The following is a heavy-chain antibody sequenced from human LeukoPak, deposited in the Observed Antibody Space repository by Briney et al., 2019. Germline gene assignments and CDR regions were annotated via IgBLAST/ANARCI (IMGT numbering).Heavy chain of an antibody. D-gene: IGHD6-19*01. CDR3: VRGKWLDND. V-gene: IGHV4-34*01. CDR1: GGSFSAYY. CDR2: VKNSGTA. Sequence: PSETLSLTCAVYGGSFSAYYGTLVRHPPGEGLEWIGEVKNSGTADHSTPPKSRVTTPLQTSKKQTSRKVTPLTAAATTMHYCVRGKWLDNDWGQGTLVTVSS. J-gene: IGHJ4*02.